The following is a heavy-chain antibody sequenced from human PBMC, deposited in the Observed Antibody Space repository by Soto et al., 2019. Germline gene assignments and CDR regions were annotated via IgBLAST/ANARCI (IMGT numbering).Heavy chain of an antibody. D-gene: IGHD5-12*01. CDR1: GFTFDDYA. J-gene: IGHJ4*02. V-gene: IGHV3-9*01. CDR3: ARNNLDHSGYGQYFDY. Sequence: EVQLVESGGGLVQPGRSLRLSCAASGFTFDDYARHWVRQAPGKGLEWVPGISWNSGSIGYADSVKGRFTISRDHAKISLYLQMNSLRAEDTALYYCARNNLDHSGYGQYFDYWGQGTLVTVSS. CDR2: ISWNSGSI.